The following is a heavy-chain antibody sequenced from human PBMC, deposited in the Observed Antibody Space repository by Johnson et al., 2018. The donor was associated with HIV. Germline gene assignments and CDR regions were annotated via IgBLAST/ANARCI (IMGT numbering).Heavy chain of an antibody. Sequence: DVQVVESGGGLVQPGGSLRLSCAASGFTVGNEYMIWVRQTPGRGLDWVSLISSGSTPYYADSVKGRFTISRDNSKNTLYLQMNSLRAEDTAVYYCAKGLGSYY. CDR3: AKGLGSYY. D-gene: IGHD1-26*01. V-gene: IGHV3-66*01. CDR1: GFTVGNEY. J-gene: IGHJ6*01. CDR2: ISSGSTP.